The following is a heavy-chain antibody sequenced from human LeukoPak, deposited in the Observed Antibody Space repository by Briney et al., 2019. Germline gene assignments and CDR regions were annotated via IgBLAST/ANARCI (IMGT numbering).Heavy chain of an antibody. CDR1: GFTFDDYG. Sequence: GGSLRLSCAASGFTFDDYGMSWVRQAPGEGLEWVSGINWNGGSTGYADSVKGRFTISRDNAKNPLYLQMNSLRAEDTALYHCARDLDYGLDYWGQGTLVTVSS. V-gene: IGHV3-20*01. CDR2: INWNGGST. D-gene: IGHD4-17*01. J-gene: IGHJ4*02. CDR3: ARDLDYGLDY.